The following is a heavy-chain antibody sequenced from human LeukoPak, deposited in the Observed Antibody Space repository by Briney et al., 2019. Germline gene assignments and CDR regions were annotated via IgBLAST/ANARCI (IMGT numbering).Heavy chain of an antibody. CDR3: ARAPEFSSGWLLDC. D-gene: IGHD6-19*01. J-gene: IGHJ4*02. Sequence: SETLSLTCTVSGGSISTYYWSWIRQSAGKGLEWIGRIHTSGSTDYNPSLRSRVTMSVDTSKNQFSLKASSVTAADTGIYYCARAPEFSSGWLLDCWGQGSLVTVSS. V-gene: IGHV4-4*07. CDR1: GGSISTYY. CDR2: IHTSGST.